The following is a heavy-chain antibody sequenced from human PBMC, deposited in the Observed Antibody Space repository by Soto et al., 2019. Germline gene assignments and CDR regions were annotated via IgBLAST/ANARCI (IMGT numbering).Heavy chain of an antibody. CDR2: ISSSGSTI. CDR3: ARHYSITIFGVVIYYYYYGMDV. CDR1: GVTFSSCE. V-gene: IGHV3-48*03. J-gene: IGHJ6*02. D-gene: IGHD3-3*01. Sequence: GSLRLPCAASGVTFSSCEMNCVRHSPGKGLEWVSYISSSGSTIYYADSVKGRFTISRDNAKNSLYLQMNSLRAEDTAVYYCARHYSITIFGVVIYYYYYGMDVWGQGTTVTVS.